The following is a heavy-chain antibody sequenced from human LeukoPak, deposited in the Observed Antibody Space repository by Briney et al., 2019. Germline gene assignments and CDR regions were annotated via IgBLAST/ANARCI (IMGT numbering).Heavy chain of an antibody. Sequence: GGSLRLSCAGSGFTFSRHSMNWVRQAPGKGLEWVSSISTSSSYIYYGDSVKGRFTISRDNAKNTLYLQMNSLRAEDTAVYYCAKGGTYSFDYWGQGTLVTVSS. D-gene: IGHD1-26*01. J-gene: IGHJ4*02. CDR3: AKGGTYSFDY. CDR1: GFTFSRHS. V-gene: IGHV3-21*01. CDR2: ISTSSSYI.